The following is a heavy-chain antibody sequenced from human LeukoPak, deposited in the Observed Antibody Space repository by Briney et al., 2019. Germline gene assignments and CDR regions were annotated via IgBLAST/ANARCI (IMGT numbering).Heavy chain of an antibody. J-gene: IGHJ4*02. D-gene: IGHD3-22*01. Sequence: GESLKISCKGSGYSFTTYWIGWVRQMPGKGLEWMGIIYPGDSDTRYSPFFQGQVTISVDKSISTAYLQWSSLKASDTAMYYCAREPDSSSYSFDYWGQGTLVTVSS. CDR2: IYPGDSDT. V-gene: IGHV5-51*01. CDR3: AREPDSSSYSFDY. CDR1: GYSFTTYW.